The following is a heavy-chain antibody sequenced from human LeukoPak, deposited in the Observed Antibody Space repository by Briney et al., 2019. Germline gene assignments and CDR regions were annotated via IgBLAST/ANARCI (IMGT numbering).Heavy chain of an antibody. CDR1: GGTFSSYA. V-gene: IGHV1-69*05. D-gene: IGHD6-25*01. Sequence: SVKVSCKSSGGTFSSYAIRWVRQAPAQGLAWMGGVIPIFGTANYAQMFQGRVPNTTDESTSTAYMGLRSLRSEDMAVYYCARDGRQGWFDPWGQGTLVTVSS. J-gene: IGHJ5*02. CDR2: VIPIFGTA. CDR3: ARDGRQGWFDP.